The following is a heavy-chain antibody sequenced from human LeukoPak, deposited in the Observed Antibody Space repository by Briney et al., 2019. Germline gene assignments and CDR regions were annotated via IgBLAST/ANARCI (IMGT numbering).Heavy chain of an antibody. J-gene: IGHJ4*02. CDR1: GYSISSGYY. CDR3: ARDSVYCSSTSCYPFDY. CDR2: IYHSGST. Sequence: SETLSLTCTVSGYSISSGYYWGWIRQPPVKGLEWIGSIYHSGSTYYNPSLKSRVTISVDTSKNQFSLKLSSVTAADTAVYYCARDSVYCSSTSCYPFDYWGQGTLVTVSS. D-gene: IGHD2-2*01. V-gene: IGHV4-38-2*02.